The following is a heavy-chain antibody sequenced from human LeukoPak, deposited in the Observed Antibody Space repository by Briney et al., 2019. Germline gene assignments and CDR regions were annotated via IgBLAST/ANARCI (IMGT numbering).Heavy chain of an antibody. D-gene: IGHD6-19*01. V-gene: IGHV4-34*01. J-gene: IGHJ4*02. CDR1: GGSFSGYY. CDR3: AREYTGYSSGWGLDY. Sequence: SETLSLTCAVYGGSFSGYYWSWIRQPPGKGLEWIGEINHSGSTNYNPSLKSRVTMSVDTSKNQFSLKLSSVTAADTAVYYCAREYTGYSSGWGLDYWGQGTLVTVSS. CDR2: INHSGST.